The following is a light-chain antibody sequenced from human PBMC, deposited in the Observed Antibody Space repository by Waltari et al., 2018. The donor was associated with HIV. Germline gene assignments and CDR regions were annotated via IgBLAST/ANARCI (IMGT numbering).Light chain of an antibody. V-gene: IGLV2-11*01. CDR1: SSDLGRYNY. CDR3: SSYAGTYTL. J-gene: IGLJ1*01. Sequence: QSALPQPRSVSGSPGQAVPISCSGTSSDLGRYNYLSWYQQHPDKAPKLMIYEVTKRPPGLPDRFSGSKSGNTASLTISGHQAEDEADYYCSSYAGTYTLFGTGTKVTVL. CDR2: EVT.